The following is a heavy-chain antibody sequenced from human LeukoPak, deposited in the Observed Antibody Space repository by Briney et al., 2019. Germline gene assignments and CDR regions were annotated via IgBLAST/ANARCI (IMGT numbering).Heavy chain of an antibody. CDR1: GFTFSSYS. Sequence: PGGSLRLSCAASGFTFSSYSMNWVRQAPGKGLEWVSYISSSSSTIYYAGSVKGRFTISRDNAKNSLYLQMNSLRAEDTAVYYCARPHTVTTNYYYYYMDVWGKGTTVTVSS. CDR2: ISSSSSTI. J-gene: IGHJ6*03. CDR3: ARPHTVTTNYYYYYMDV. D-gene: IGHD4-17*01. V-gene: IGHV3-48*01.